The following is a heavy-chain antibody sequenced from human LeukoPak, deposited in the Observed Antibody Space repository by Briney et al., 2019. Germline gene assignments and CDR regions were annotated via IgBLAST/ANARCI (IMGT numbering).Heavy chain of an antibody. V-gene: IGHV4-4*02. Sequence: PSETLSLTCAVSGGSISSSNWWSWVRQPPGKGLEWIGEIYHSGSTNYNPSLKSRVTLSVDKSKNQFSLKLSSVTAADTAVYYCARDRPGAPYYFDYWGQGTLVTVSS. CDR2: IYHSGST. CDR1: GGSISSSNW. D-gene: IGHD1-26*01. J-gene: IGHJ4*02. CDR3: ARDRPGAPYYFDY.